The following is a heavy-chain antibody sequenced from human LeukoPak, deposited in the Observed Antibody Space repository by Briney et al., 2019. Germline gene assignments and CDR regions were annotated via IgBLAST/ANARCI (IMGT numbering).Heavy chain of an antibody. CDR2: IKQDGSDK. CDR3: ARKTVVGSYFDY. Sequence: GGSLRLSCAASGFAFSAYWMSWVRQAPGKGLEWVANIKQDGSDKYYIDSVKGRFTISRDNAKNSLYLQMNSLRAEDTAVYYCARKTVVGSYFDYWGQGTPVTVSS. D-gene: IGHD4-23*01. CDR1: GFAFSAYW. V-gene: IGHV3-7*03. J-gene: IGHJ4*02.